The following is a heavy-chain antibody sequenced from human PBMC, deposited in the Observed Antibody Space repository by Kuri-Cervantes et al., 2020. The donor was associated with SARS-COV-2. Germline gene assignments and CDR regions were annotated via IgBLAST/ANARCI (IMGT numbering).Heavy chain of an antibody. CDR3: ARHSPGFLEWLSWFDP. J-gene: IGHJ5*02. D-gene: IGHD3-3*01. CDR2: VRGKANNYAT. CDR1: GFLFSASA. Sequence: GESLKISCEVSGFLFSASAIHWVRQASGKGLEWVGRVRGKANNYATAYAASVKGRFTISRDDSKNMAYLQMNSLKTEDTAVYYCARHSPGFLEWLSWFDPWGQGTLVTVSS. V-gene: IGHV3-73*01.